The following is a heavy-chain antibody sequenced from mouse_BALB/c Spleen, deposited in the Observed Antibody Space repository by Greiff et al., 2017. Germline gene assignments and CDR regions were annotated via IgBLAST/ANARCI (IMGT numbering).Heavy chain of an antibody. Sequence: VQLQQSGAELVKPGASVKLSCKTSGYTFTSYWIQWVKQRPGQGLGWIGEIFPGTGTTYYNEKFKGKATLTIDTSSSTAYMQLSSLTSEDSAVYFCARKRGAYYAMDYWGQGTSVTVSS. CDR1: GYTFTSYW. V-gene: IGHV1S132*01. CDR3: ARKRGAYYAMDY. J-gene: IGHJ4*01. CDR2: IFPGTGTT.